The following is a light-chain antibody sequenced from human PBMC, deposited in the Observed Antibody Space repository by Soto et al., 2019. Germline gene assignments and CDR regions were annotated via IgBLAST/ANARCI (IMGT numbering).Light chain of an antibody. CDR1: QSVSSF. J-gene: IGKJ4*01. CDR3: QQRSNWPLT. V-gene: IGKV3-11*01. Sequence: EIVLTQSPATLPLSPGERATVSCRASQSVSSFLAWYQQKPGQAPRLLIYDASNRATAIPARFSGSGSGTDFTLTISSLEPEDFAVYYCQQRSNWPLTFGGGTKVEIK. CDR2: DAS.